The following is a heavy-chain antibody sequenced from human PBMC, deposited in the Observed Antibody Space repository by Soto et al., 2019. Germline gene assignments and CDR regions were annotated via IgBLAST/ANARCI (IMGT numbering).Heavy chain of an antibody. V-gene: IGHV3-15*07. CDR1: GFIFRNAW. J-gene: IGHJ4*02. Sequence: EGRLVESGGGLVKPEESLRLSCAASGFIFRNAWMNWVRQAPGKGLEWVGRVKNKIDAETTDYAAPVKGRFTITRDDSKGVIHLQMNTLRIEDTAVYFCTASKGTRLGAFDYWGPGTVVTVSS. CDR3: TASKGTRLGAFDY. D-gene: IGHD1-26*01. CDR2: VKNKIDAETT.